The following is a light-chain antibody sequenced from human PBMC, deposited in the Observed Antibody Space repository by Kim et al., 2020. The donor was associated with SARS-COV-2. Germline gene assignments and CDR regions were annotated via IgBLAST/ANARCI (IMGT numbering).Light chain of an antibody. J-gene: IGLJ3*02. Sequence: QLVLTQSPSASASLGASVKLTYTLDRGHRKYAVAWHQQRAEKGPRYLMKVNSDGSHNKGDGIPDRFSGSASGAERYLTISSLQSEDEADYYCQTWGPGIRVFGGGTQLTVL. V-gene: IGLV4-69*01. CDR2: VNSDGSH. CDR3: QTWGPGIRV. CDR1: RGHRKYA.